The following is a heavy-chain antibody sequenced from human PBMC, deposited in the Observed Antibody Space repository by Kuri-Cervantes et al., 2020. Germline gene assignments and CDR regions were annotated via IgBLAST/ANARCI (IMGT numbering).Heavy chain of an antibody. Sequence: SCTVSGGSFSSNNYYWSWIRQPPGKGLEWIGYIYYSGSTYYNPSLKSRVTISVDTSKNQFSLKLSSVTATDTAVYYCARYYYGMDVWGQGTTVTVSS. CDR1: GGSFSSNNYY. V-gene: IGHV4-30-4*08. CDR2: IYYSGST. CDR3: ARYYYGMDV. J-gene: IGHJ6*02.